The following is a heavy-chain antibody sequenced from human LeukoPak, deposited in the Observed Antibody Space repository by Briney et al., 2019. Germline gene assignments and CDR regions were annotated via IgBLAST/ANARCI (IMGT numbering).Heavy chain of an antibody. J-gene: IGHJ4*02. CDR2: ISGGGGST. D-gene: IGHD2-2*01. Sequence: GGSLRLSCAASGCTFSLYGMTWVRQAPGKGLQWVSGISGGGGSTYYADSVQGRFTISRDNFKNTLDLQMSSLRAEDTAVYYCAKVYCTSTSCPFDSWGQGTLVTVSS. V-gene: IGHV3-23*01. CDR3: AKVYCTSTSCPFDS. CDR1: GCTFSLYG.